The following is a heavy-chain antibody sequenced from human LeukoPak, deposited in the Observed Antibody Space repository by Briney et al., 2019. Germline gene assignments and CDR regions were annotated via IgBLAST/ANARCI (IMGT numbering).Heavy chain of an antibody. CDR1: GGSISSYY. V-gene: IGHV4-4*07. J-gene: IGHJ6*03. CDR2: IDTSGST. D-gene: IGHD2-2*02. Sequence: SETLSLTCTVSGGSISSYYWSWIRQPAGKGLEWVGRIDTSGSTNYNPSLKSRVTMSVDTSKNQFSLKLSFVTAADTAVYYAARGSRYCSSTICYTGPYYMDVWGKGTTVTVSS. CDR3: ARGSRYCSSTICYTGPYYMDV.